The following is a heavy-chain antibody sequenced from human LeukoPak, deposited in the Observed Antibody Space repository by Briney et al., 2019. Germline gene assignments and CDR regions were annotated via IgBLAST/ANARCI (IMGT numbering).Heavy chain of an antibody. V-gene: IGHV3-48*02. CDR1: GFIFSAYS. J-gene: IGHJ6*03. Sequence: GGSLRLSCAASGFIFSAYSLNWVRQAPGKGLEWVSYISSSSSTIYYADSVKGRFTISRDNAKKSLYLQMNSLRDEDTAVYYCARNEYSGYDRVYFYYMDVWGKGTTVTVSS. CDR3: ARNEYSGYDRVYFYYMDV. CDR2: ISSSSSTI. D-gene: IGHD5-12*01.